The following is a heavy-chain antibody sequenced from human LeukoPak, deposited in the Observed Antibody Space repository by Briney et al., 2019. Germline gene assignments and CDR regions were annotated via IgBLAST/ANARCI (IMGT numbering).Heavy chain of an antibody. D-gene: IGHD1-26*01. CDR1: GFTFSSYW. J-gene: IGHJ3*02. CDR3: AKDPRGSVWGAFGI. V-gene: IGHV3-7*01. Sequence: GGSLRPSCAASGFTFSSYWMSWVRQAPGKGLEWVANLKQDGSEKYYVDSVKGRFTISRDNSKNTLYLQMNSLRAEDTAVYYCAKDPRGSVWGAFGIWGQGTMVTVSS. CDR2: LKQDGSEK.